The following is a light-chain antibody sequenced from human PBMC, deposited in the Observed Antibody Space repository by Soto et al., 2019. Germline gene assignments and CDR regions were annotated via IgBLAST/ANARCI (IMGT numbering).Light chain of an antibody. V-gene: IGLV2-14*01. J-gene: IGLJ1*01. CDR2: GVS. CDR3: NSYAGSSYV. CDR1: SSDVGAYNY. Sequence: QSVLTQPDSVSGSPGQSITISCTGTSSDVGAYNYVSWYQQYPGKAPKLMIYGVSNRPSGVSNRFSGSKSGNTASLTISGLQADDEADYYCNSYAGSSYVFGTGTKVTVL.